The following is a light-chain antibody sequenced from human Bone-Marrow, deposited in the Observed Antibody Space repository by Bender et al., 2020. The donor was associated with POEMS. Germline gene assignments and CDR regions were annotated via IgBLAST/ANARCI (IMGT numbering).Light chain of an antibody. Sequence: QSVLTQPPSVSEAPRQRVTISYSGSSSNIGNHGVNWYQQLPGEAPQLLIYYDDLLTPGVSDRFSASKSGTSASLAISELQSEDEADYYCATWDEIMNGPVFGGGTKLTAL. V-gene: IGLV1-36*01. J-gene: IGLJ2*01. CDR1: SSNIGNHG. CDR3: ATWDEIMNGPV. CDR2: YDD.